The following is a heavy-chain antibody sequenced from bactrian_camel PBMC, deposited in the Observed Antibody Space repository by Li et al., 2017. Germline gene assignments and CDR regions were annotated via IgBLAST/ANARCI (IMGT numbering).Heavy chain of an antibody. J-gene: IGHJ6*01. CDR1: GFSSLC. CDR3: AAATFASCAWRPGAHDFYL. Sequence: VKLVESGGGSVHAGESLTLSCQASGFSSLCMGWFRQPAGKERERVAEIEVDGGRTNYADFVEGRFTISKDDDTLYLQMNDLKPGDTAMYYCAAATFASCAWRPGAHDFYLWGRGTQVTVS. D-gene: IGHD4*01. CDR2: IEVDGGRT. V-gene: IGHV3S26*01.